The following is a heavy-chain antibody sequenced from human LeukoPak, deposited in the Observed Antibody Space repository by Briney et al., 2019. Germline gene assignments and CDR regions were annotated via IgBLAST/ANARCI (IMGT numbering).Heavy chain of an antibody. CDR2: IDRDGTVK. D-gene: IGHD1-14*01. Sequence: PGGSLRLSCAASGFTFRNYWMSWVRQTPEKGLEFVANIDRDGTVKNYVGSVKGRFTISRDNAMNSVYLQMNSLRVDDTAMYYCARDPGSSSFDYWGQGSLVTVSS. CDR3: ARDPGSSSFDY. J-gene: IGHJ4*02. V-gene: IGHV3-7*01. CDR1: GFTFRNYW.